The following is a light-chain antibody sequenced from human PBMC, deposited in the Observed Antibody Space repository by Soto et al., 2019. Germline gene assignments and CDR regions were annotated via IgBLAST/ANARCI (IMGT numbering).Light chain of an antibody. CDR1: QSVSSN. Sequence: IVLTQSPGTLSLSPGERATLSCRASQSVSSNLAWYQQKPGQAPRLLIYGASTRATGIPARFSGSGSGTEFTLTISSLQSEDFAVYYCQQYYDWPITFGQGTRLEIK. J-gene: IGKJ5*01. CDR2: GAS. V-gene: IGKV3-15*01. CDR3: QQYYDWPIT.